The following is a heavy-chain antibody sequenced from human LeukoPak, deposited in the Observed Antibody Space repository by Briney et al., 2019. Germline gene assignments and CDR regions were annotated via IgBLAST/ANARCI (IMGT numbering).Heavy chain of an antibody. J-gene: IGHJ4*03. CDR3: ARGKTKKYYYGSGSYPYFDY. D-gene: IGHD3-10*01. Sequence: SETLSLTCVVYGGSFSGYYWSWIRQPPGKGLEWIGEINHSGSTNYNPSLKSRVTISVDTSKNQFSLKLSSVTAADTAVYYCARGKTKKYYYGSGSYPYFDYWGQGTTVTVSS. V-gene: IGHV4-34*01. CDR1: GGSFSGYY. CDR2: INHSGST.